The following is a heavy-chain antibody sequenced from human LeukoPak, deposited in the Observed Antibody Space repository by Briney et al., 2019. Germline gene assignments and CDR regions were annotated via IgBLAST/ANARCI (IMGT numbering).Heavy chain of an antibody. CDR3: ARATTLGYYYGQDV. V-gene: IGHV3-66*01. CDR2: IYSGGGT. CDR1: GITVSSDY. J-gene: IGHJ6*02. D-gene: IGHD3-16*01. Sequence: GGSLRLSCAGSGITVSSDYMGWVRQAPGKGLEWVSAIYSGGGTYYADSVKGRFTTSRDNPRTTVKLQMNSLSAEDTAVYYCARATTLGYYYGQDVWGQGTTVTVSS.